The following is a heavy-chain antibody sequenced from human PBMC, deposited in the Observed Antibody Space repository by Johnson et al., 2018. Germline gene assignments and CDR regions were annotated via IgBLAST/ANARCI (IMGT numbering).Heavy chain of an antibody. CDR2: IGGSGDST. V-gene: IGHV3-23*01. J-gene: IGHJ4*01. CDR3: ARAEGVFPPYYDRHFDY. Sequence: VQLQESGGGLVQPGGSLRLSCAASGFTFSSYAMSWVRQVPGKGLEWVSVIGGSGDSTYYADSVKGRFTMARDNSKNTLFLQMNSLRAEDTAVYFCARAEGVFPPYYDRHFDYWGHGTLVTVSS. CDR1: GFTFSSYA. D-gene: IGHD3-22*01.